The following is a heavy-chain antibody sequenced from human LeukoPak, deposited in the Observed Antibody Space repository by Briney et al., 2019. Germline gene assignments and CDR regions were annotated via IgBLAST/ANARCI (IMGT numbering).Heavy chain of an antibody. CDR1: GFTFSTYA. CDR3: AKDRISGDTKFFDL. Sequence: PGGSLRLSCAASGFTFSTYAMSWVRQAPGKGLEWVSAMSDGGTYYADSVKGRFTISRDSSKITLYLQMNSLRAEDTALYYCAKDRISGDTKFFDLWGRGTLVTVSS. CDR2: MSDGGT. D-gene: IGHD2-21*02. V-gene: IGHV3-23*01. J-gene: IGHJ2*01.